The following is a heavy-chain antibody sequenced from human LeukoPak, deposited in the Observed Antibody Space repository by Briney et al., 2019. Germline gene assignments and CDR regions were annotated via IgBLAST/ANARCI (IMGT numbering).Heavy chain of an antibody. CDR3: ARLLSAAWVDY. J-gene: IGHJ4*02. D-gene: IGHD6-13*01. Sequence: SETLSLTCTVSGGSISSYYWSWIRQPPGKGLEWVGYIYTSGSTNYNPSLKSRVTISVDTSKNQFSLKLSSVTAADTAVYYCARLLSAAWVDYWGQGTLVTVSS. CDR2: IYTSGST. CDR1: GGSISSYY. V-gene: IGHV4-4*09.